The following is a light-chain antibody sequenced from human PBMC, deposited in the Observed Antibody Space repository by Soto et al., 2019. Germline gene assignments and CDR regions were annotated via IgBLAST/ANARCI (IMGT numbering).Light chain of an antibody. CDR3: QNYDGSWT. J-gene: IGKJ1*01. Sequence: EVTLTQSPATVSLSPGETATLSCGARRTLLRGYLAWYQQRPGLAPRLIIYDVSRRATGIPDRFSGSGSGTEFTLSISRVEPEDFAVYYCQNYDGSWTFGQGTKVEIK. CDR2: DVS. V-gene: IGKV3D-20*01. CDR1: RTLLRGY.